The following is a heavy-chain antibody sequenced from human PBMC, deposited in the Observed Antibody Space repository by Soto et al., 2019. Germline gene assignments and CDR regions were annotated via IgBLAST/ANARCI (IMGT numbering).Heavy chain of an antibody. Sequence: GGSLRLSCAASGFTVSSNYMSWVRQAPGKGLEWVSVIYSGGSTYYADSVKGRFTISRDNSKSTLYLQMNSLRAEDTAVYYCARKPGDILTGYSTPGWFDPWGQGTLVTVSS. CDR2: IYSGGST. D-gene: IGHD3-9*01. J-gene: IGHJ5*02. CDR3: ARKPGDILTGYSTPGWFDP. CDR1: GFTVSSNY. V-gene: IGHV3-66*01.